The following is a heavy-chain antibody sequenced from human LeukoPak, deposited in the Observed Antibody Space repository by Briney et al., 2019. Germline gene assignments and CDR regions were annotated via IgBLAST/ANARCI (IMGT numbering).Heavy chain of an antibody. J-gene: IGHJ4*02. D-gene: IGHD3-16*01. CDR3: ARARGGSFDY. V-gene: IGHV4-59*01. CDR2: IYYSGST. Sequence: SETLSLTCTVSGGSISSYYWSWIRQPPGKGLEWIGYIYYSGSTNYNPSLKSRVTISVDTSKNQFSLRLSSVTAADTAVYYCARARGGSFDYWGQGTLVTVSS. CDR1: GGSISSYY.